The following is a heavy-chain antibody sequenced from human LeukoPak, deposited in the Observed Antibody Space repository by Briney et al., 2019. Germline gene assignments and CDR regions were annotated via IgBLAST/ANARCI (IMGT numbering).Heavy chain of an antibody. CDR2: IGGSGGST. J-gene: IGHJ5*02. CDR1: GFTFSSYA. Sequence: GGSLRLSCAASGFTFSSYAMSWVRQAPGKGLEWVSAIGGSGGSTYYADSVKGRFTISRDNSKNTLYLQMNSLRAEDTAVYYCAKDTGSYYALNWFDPWGQGTLVTVSS. CDR3: AKDTGSYYALNWFDP. D-gene: IGHD1-26*01. V-gene: IGHV3-23*01.